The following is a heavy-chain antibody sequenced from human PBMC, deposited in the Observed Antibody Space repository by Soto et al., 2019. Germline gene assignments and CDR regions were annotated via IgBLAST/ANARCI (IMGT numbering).Heavy chain of an antibody. CDR1: GFSLTTSGVG. J-gene: IGHJ4*02. D-gene: IGHD3-22*01. CDR2: IYWDDDK. Sequence: SGPTLVNPTQTLTLTCTFSGFSLTTSGVGVGWIRQPPGKALEWLALIYWDDDKRYSPSLKSRLTITKDTSTNQVVLIMANVDPVDTATYFCARPHYYDVRGFNPGFYFDYWGQGVLVTVSS. V-gene: IGHV2-5*02. CDR3: ARPHYYDVRGFNPGFYFDY.